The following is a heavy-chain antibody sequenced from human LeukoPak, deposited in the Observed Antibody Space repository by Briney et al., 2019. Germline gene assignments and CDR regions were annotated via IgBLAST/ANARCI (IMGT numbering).Heavy chain of an antibody. V-gene: IGHV5-51*01. CDR2: IYPGDSNT. Sequence: LGESLKISCKGSGYSFTSYWIGWVRQMPGKGLEWMGIIYPGDSNTKYSPSFQGQVTISADKSISTAYLQWSSLKASDTAMYYCARLFVGYNSGFYFDNWGQGTLVTVSS. CDR3: ARLFVGYNSGFYFDN. D-gene: IGHD5-18*01. CDR1: GYSFTSYW. J-gene: IGHJ4*02.